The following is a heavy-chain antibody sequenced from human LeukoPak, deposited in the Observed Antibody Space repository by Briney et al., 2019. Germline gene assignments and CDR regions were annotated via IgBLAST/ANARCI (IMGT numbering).Heavy chain of an antibody. D-gene: IGHD3-10*01. Sequence: GASVKVSCKASGYTFTGYYMHWVRQAPGQGLEWMGWINPNSGGTNYAQKFQGRVTMTRDTSISTAYMELSRLRSDDTAVYYCARGPGAPGSYYYYYGMDVWGQGTTVTVSS. CDR3: ARGPGAPGSYYYYYGMDV. J-gene: IGHJ6*02. CDR2: INPNSGGT. CDR1: GYTFTGYY. V-gene: IGHV1-2*02.